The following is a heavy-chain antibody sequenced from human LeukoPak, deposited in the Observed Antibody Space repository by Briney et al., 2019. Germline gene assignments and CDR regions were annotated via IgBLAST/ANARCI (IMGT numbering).Heavy chain of an antibody. CDR2: ISSSGSYT. CDR1: GFTFSSYS. Sequence: GGSLRLSCAASGFTFSSYSMNWVRQAPGKGLEWVSSISSSGSYTYYADSVKGRFTISRDNAKNSLYLQMNSLRAEDTAVYYCAKGDGYNYNYFDFWGQGTQVTVSS. CDR3: AKGDGYNYNYFDF. D-gene: IGHD5-24*01. J-gene: IGHJ4*02. V-gene: IGHV3-21*04.